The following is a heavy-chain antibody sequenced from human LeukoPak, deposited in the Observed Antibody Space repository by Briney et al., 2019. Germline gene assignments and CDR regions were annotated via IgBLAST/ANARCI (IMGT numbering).Heavy chain of an antibody. V-gene: IGHV3-43*02. CDR1: LFTLYEYA. CDR2: ISGNSGTT. J-gene: IGHJ4*02. CDR3: ARDHFDSSGNDFDY. Sequence: PGGSLRLSCVASLFTLYEYAMHSVRQAPGRGVEWVSLISGNSGTTYYADSGKGRFTMSRDNSKNSLYLQMNSRRTEDTAFYYCARDHFDSSGNDFDYWGQGTLVTVSS. D-gene: IGHD3-22*01.